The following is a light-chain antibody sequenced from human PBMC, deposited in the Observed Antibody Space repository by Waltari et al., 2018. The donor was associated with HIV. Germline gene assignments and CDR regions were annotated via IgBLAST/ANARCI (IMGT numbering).Light chain of an antibody. CDR1: SSDVGRYHY. CDR2: EVN. J-gene: IGLJ2*01. CDR3: SSYAGINPVV. Sequence: QSALTQPPSASGSPGQSVPISCPGPSSDVGRYHYVSCYQQHPGKAPKLLIFEVNKRPSGVPDRFSGSKSGNTASLTVSGLQAEDEAEYSCSSYAGINPVVFGGGTKLTVL. V-gene: IGLV2-8*01.